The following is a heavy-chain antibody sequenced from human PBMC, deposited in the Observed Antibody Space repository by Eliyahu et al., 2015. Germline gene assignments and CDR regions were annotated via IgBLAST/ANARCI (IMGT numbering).Heavy chain of an antibody. D-gene: IGHD5-24*01. V-gene: IGHV2-5*02. CDR1: GFSLSTRGVG. CDR2: ISWDDAK. Sequence: QITLKESGPTLVRSTQTLTLTCSFSGFSLSTRGVGVAWXRQPPGKALEWLALISWDDAKLYSPSLKTRLTVTKGTSINQAVLTMTNMDPVDTATYFCAHRLRYNYEYGFDPWGQGAPVTVSS. J-gene: IGHJ5*02. CDR3: AHRLRYNYEYGFDP.